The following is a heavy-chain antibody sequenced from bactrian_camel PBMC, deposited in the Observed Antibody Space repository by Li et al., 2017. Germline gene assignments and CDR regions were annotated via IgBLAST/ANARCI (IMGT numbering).Heavy chain of an antibody. CDR3: VKARIGGLHEYDV. CDR2: LAPDGSLA. V-gene: IGHV3S7*01. Sequence: QVQLVESGGDLVQPGKSLTLSCASYGFAFSDYGLSWVRQVPGKGLEWVSSLAPDGSLAYYADSVKGRFIISRDNAKNTLYLQLNSLKTEDMAMYYCVKARIGGLHEYDVWGQGTQVTVS. J-gene: IGHJ4*01. CDR1: GFAFSDYG. D-gene: IGHD5*01.